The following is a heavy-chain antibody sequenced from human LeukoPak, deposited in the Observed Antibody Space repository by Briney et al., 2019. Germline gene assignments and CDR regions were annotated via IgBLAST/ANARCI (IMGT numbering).Heavy chain of an antibody. V-gene: IGHV4-59*01. D-gene: IGHD2-21*01. CDR2: IYYSGST. J-gene: IGHJ6*03. CDR1: GGSISSYY. CDR3: ARRLIYYYYMDV. Sequence: PSETLSLTCTVSGGSISSYYWSWIRQPPGKGLEWIGYIYYSGSTNYNPSLKSRVTISVDTSKNQFSLKLSSVTAADTAVYYCARRLIYYYYMDVWGKGTTVTVSS.